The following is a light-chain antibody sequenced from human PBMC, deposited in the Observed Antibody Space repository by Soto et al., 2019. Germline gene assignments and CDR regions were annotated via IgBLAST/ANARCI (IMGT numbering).Light chain of an antibody. CDR3: SSYAXGINLEV. CDR1: SSDVGGYKY. Sequence: QSVLTQPPSASGSPGQSVTISCTGTSSDVGGYKYVSWYQQHPGKAPQLMIYEVNKRPSGVPDRFSGSKSGNTASLTVSGLQAEDEADYYCSSYAXGINLEVFGTGTKVTVL. J-gene: IGLJ1*01. V-gene: IGLV2-8*01. CDR2: EVN.